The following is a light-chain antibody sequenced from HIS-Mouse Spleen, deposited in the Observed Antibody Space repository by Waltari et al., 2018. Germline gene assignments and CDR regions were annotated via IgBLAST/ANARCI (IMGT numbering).Light chain of an antibody. J-gene: IGLJ3*02. CDR2: EVS. V-gene: IGLV2-14*01. CDR1: SSDVGGYNY. CDR3: SSYTSSSTLWV. Sequence: SALTQPASVSGSPGQSITISCTGTSSDVGGYNYVSWYQQHPGKAPKLMIYEVSNRPSGVSNRFSGPKSGNTASLTISGLQAEDEADYYCSSYTSSSTLWVFGGGTKLTVL.